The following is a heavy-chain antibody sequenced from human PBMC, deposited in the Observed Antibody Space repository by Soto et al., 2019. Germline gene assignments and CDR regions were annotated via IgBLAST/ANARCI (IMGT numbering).Heavy chain of an antibody. D-gene: IGHD2-21*02. J-gene: IGHJ5*02. CDR2: VYHTGDT. CDR1: GGTVASSHW. V-gene: IGHV4-4*02. CDR3: AREIVTAGGNNYFDP. Sequence: SETLSLTCGVSGGTVASSHWWSWVRQSPGGGLEWIGNVYHTGDTNFNPSLQSRVTISVDKSNNQFSLRLNSLTAADTAVYFCAREIVTAGGNNYFDPWGPGTLVTVS.